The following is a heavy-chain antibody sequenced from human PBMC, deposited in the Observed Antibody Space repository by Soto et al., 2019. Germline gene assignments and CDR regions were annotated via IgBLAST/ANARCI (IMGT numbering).Heavy chain of an antibody. CDR2: ISGSGIVT. CDR3: ARNTVSAAGADYYGLDV. J-gene: IGHJ6*02. CDR1: GFTFSAYA. D-gene: IGHD6-13*01. V-gene: IGHV3-23*01. Sequence: PGGSLRLSCAASGFTFSAYAMTWVRRAPGKGLEWVSTISGSGIVTYYADSVKGRFSVSRDTSRNTLYLQMNSLRADDTAVYYCARNTVSAAGADYYGLDVWGQGTTVTVSS.